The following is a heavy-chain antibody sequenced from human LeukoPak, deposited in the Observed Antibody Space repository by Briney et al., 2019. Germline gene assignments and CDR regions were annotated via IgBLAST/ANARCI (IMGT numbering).Heavy chain of an antibody. CDR3: ARGGSSSWYTGIGAFDI. D-gene: IGHD6-13*01. Sequence: ASVKVSCKASGYTFTSYYMHWVRQAPGQGLEWMGIINPSGGSTSYAQKFQGRVTMTRDTSTSTVYMELSSLRSEDTAVYYCARGGSSSWYTGIGAFDIWGQGTMVTVSS. CDR2: INPSGGST. CDR1: GYTFTSYY. V-gene: IGHV1-46*01. J-gene: IGHJ3*02.